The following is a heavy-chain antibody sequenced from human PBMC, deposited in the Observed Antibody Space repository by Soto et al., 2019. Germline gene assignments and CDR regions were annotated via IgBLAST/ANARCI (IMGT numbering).Heavy chain of an antibody. CDR2: ISYDGSDK. D-gene: IGHD3-10*01. CDR1: GFTFSTYG. V-gene: IGHV3-30*18. J-gene: IGHJ4*02. CDR3: AKVGHGSGKGLDS. Sequence: QVQLVESGGGVVQPGRSLRLSCAASGFTFSTYGMHWVRQAPGKGLEWLAAISYDGSDKYYADSVKGRFTISRDNSKKTLYLQMNSLRPEDQAVYYCAKVGHGSGKGLDSWGQGTLVTVYS.